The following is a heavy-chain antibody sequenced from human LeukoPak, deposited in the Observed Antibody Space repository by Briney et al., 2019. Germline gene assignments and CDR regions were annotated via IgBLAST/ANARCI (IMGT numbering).Heavy chain of an antibody. Sequence: SETLSLTCAVSGYSISSGYYWGWIRQPPGKGLEWIGYIYYSGSTYYNPSLKSRVTISVDTSKNQFSLKLSSVTAADTAVYYCMFGVNYMDVWGKGTTVTVSS. CDR3: MFGVNYMDV. D-gene: IGHD3-10*02. CDR1: GYSISSGYY. CDR2: IYYSGST. V-gene: IGHV4-38-2*01. J-gene: IGHJ6*03.